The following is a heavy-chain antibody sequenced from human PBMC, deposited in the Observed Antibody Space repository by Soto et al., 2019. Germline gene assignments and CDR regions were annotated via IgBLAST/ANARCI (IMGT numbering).Heavy chain of an antibody. Sequence: QVQLQQWGAGLLKPSETLSLTCAVYGGSFSGYYWSWIRQPPGKGLEWIGEINHSGSTNYNPSLKSRVTISVDTSKNQFSLKLSSVTAADTAVYYCARGGQQLPDDYWGQGTLVTVSS. V-gene: IGHV4-34*01. D-gene: IGHD6-13*01. CDR1: GGSFSGYY. CDR2: INHSGST. CDR3: ARGGQQLPDDY. J-gene: IGHJ4*02.